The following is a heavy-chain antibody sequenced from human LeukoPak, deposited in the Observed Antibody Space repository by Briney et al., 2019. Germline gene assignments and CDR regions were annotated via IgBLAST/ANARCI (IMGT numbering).Heavy chain of an antibody. V-gene: IGHV4-34*01. CDR2: INHSGST. CDR3: ARGRWFDP. J-gene: IGHJ5*02. CDR1: GGSFSGYY. Sequence: PSETLSLTCAVYGGSFSGYYWSWIRQPPGKGLEWIREINHSGSTNYNPSLKSRVTISVDTSKNQFSLKLSSVTAADTAVYYCARGRWFDPWGQGTLVTVSS.